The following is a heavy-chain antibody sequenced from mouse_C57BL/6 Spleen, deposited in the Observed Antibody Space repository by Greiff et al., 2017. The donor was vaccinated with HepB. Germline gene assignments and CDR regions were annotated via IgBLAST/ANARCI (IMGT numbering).Heavy chain of an antibody. V-gene: IGHV1-82*01. CDR3: ALSTTVVGYFDY. CDR2: IYPGDGDT. D-gene: IGHD1-1*01. Sequence: QVQLKESGPELVKPGASVKISCKASGYAFSSSWMNWVKQRPGKGLEWIGRIYPGDGDTNYNGKFKGKATLTADKSSSTAYMQLGSLTSEDSAVYFCALSTTVVGYFDYWGQGTTLTVAS. CDR1: GYAFSSSW. J-gene: IGHJ2*01.